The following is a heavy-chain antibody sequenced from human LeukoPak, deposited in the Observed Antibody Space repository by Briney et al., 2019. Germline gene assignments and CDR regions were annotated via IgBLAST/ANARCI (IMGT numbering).Heavy chain of an antibody. Sequence: GGSMRLSCAASGFTFSTYSMNWVRQAPGKGLEWVSYINSSSSTIYYADSVKGRFTISRDNAKNSLYLQMNSLRAEDTAVYYCARSGRYSYDSTGYYYDAFDIWGQGTMVTVSS. J-gene: IGHJ3*02. CDR1: GFTFSTYS. CDR2: INSSSSTI. V-gene: IGHV3-48*01. D-gene: IGHD3-22*01. CDR3: ARSGRYSYDSTGYYYDAFDI.